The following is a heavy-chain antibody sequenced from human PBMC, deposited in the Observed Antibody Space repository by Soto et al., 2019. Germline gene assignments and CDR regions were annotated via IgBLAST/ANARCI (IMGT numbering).Heavy chain of an antibody. V-gene: IGHV4-59*01. Sequence: PSETLSLTCTVSGGSINSYYWSWIRQPPGKGLEWIGYIYYSGSTNYNPSLKSRVTISVDTSKNQFSLKLSSVTAADTAVYYCARVADYDSSGYYYGGEYYFDYWGQGTLVTVSS. J-gene: IGHJ4*02. CDR3: ARVADYDSSGYYYGGEYYFDY. CDR2: IYYSGST. D-gene: IGHD3-22*01. CDR1: GGSINSYY.